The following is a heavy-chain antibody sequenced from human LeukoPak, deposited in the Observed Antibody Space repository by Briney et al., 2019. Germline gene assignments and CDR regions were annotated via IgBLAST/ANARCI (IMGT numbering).Heavy chain of an antibody. CDR3: ARGGTGHIDY. CDR2: INHSGST. Sequence: SETLSLTCTVSGGSISSSSYYWGWIRQPPGKGLEWIGEINHSGSTNYNPSLKSRVTMSVDTSKSQFSLKLSSVTATDTAVYYCARGGTGHIDYWGQGALVTVSS. CDR1: GGSISSSSYY. J-gene: IGHJ4*02. D-gene: IGHD1-26*01. V-gene: IGHV4-39*07.